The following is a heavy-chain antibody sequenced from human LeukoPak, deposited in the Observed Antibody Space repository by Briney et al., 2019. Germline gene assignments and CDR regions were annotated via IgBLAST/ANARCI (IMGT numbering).Heavy chain of an antibody. J-gene: IGHJ4*02. V-gene: IGHV3-9*01. CDR2: ISWNSGKI. Sequence: PGGSLRLSYTGSGFTFDDYAMDWVRQAPGKGLEWVSAISWNSGKIAYADSVKGRFTISRDNAQNSLHLQMNSLRAEDTALYYCAKDISGSGSYYFDFWGQGTLVTVSS. CDR1: GFTFDDYA. D-gene: IGHD1-26*01. CDR3: AKDISGSGSYYFDF.